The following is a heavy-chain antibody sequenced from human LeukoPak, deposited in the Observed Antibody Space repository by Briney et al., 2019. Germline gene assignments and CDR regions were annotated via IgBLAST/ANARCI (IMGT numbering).Heavy chain of an antibody. Sequence: SETLSLTCNISAGSISSYYWSWIRQPPGKGLEWIGYIYYSGTINYNPSLRSRVTVSIDTSKNQFSLRLTSVTAADTAVYYCARIDSSGYYSHSFDYWGQGTLVTVSS. D-gene: IGHD3-22*01. J-gene: IGHJ4*02. V-gene: IGHV4-59*01. CDR1: AGSISSYY. CDR2: IYYSGTI. CDR3: ARIDSSGYYSHSFDY.